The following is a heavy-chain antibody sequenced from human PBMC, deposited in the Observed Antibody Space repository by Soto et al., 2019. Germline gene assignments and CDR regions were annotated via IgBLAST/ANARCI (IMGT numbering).Heavy chain of an antibody. CDR1: GDSISSGNKY. J-gene: IGHJ6*02. CDR3: ARVPSPFDYYYAMDV. V-gene: IGHV4-30-4*01. D-gene: IGHD3-16*01. CDR2: IFSSGTT. Sequence: SETLSLTCTVSGDSISSGNKYRSWILHPPGKGLEWIGYIFSSGTTYYNPSLKSRLTMSLDASQNQFSLKLNSLTDADTAVYFCARVPSPFDYYYAMDVRGQGTTVTVS.